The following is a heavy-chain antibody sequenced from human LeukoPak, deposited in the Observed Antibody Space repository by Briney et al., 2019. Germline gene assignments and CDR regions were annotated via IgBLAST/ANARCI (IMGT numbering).Heavy chain of an antibody. D-gene: IGHD4-11*01. J-gene: IGHJ4*02. CDR1: GGSVSSGDHY. CDR2: IYYSGTT. Sequence: SETLSLTCTVSGGSVSSGDHYWSWIRQPPGKGLEWIGYIYYSGTTYYNPPLRSRVSISVDTSKNQFSLKLTSVTAADTAVYYCAREGPVTTVNHIDYWGQRTLVTVSS. CDR3: AREGPVTTVNHIDY. V-gene: IGHV4-30-4*01.